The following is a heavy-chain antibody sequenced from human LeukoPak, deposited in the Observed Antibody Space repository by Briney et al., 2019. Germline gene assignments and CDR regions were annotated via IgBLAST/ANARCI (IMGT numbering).Heavy chain of an antibody. D-gene: IGHD2-21*02. V-gene: IGHV4-30-2*01. CDR3: ARVVVTANDAFDI. Sequence: TLSLTCAVSGGSISSGGYSWSWIRQPPGKGLEWIGYIYHSGSIYYNPSLKSRVTISVDRSKNQFSLKLSSVTAADTAVYYCARVVVTANDAFDIWGQGTMVTVSS. CDR1: GGSISSGGYS. CDR2: IYHSGSI. J-gene: IGHJ3*02.